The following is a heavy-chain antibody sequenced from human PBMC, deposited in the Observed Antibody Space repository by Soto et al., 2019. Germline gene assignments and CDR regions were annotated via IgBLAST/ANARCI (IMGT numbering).Heavy chain of an antibody. CDR1: GGTFSSYA. D-gene: IGHD2-2*01. V-gene: IGHV1-69*06. CDR2: IIPIFGTA. J-gene: IGHJ6*02. CDR3: AGGIVPDASYYYYGMDV. Sequence: SVKVSCKASGGTFSSYAISWVRQAPGQGLEWMGGIIPIFGTANYAQKFQGRVTITADKSTSTAYMELSSLRSEDTAVYYCAGGIVPDASYYYYGMDVWGQGTKVTVSS.